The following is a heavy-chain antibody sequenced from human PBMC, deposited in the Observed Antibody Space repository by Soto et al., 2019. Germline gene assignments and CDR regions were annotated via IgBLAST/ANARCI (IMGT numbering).Heavy chain of an antibody. CDR1: GGTFSSYA. Sequence: SVKVSCKASGGTFSSYAIGWVRQAPGQGLEWMGGIIPIFGTANYAQKLQGRVTMTTDTSTSTAYMELSSLRSEDTAVYYCARDGPIYDILSARYFYGMDVWGQGTTVTVSS. D-gene: IGHD3-9*01. CDR2: IIPIFGTA. V-gene: IGHV1-69*05. J-gene: IGHJ6*02. CDR3: ARDGPIYDILSARYFYGMDV.